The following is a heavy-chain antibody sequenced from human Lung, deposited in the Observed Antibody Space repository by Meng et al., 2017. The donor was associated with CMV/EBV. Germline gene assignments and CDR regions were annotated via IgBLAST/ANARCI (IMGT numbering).Heavy chain of an antibody. CDR1: GFSLSISGVG. D-gene: IGHD3-22*01. CDR2: IYWDDDK. J-gene: IGHJ4*02. CDR3: THRPMTSAYYYFDY. V-gene: IGHV2-5*02. Sequence: LTESCPTTGKTNQNLTLNFTFSGFSLSISGVGVGWIRQPQGKALEWLALIYWDDDKRYSPSLKSRLTITKDTSKNQVVLTMTNMDPVDTATYYCTHRPMTSAYYYFDYWGQGTLVTVSS.